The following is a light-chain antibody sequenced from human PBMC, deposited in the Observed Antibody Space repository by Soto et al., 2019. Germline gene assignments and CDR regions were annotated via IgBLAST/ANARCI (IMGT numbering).Light chain of an antibody. CDR3: HVWDSSSDHVV. CDR2: YDS. V-gene: IGLV3-21*04. J-gene: IGLJ2*01. Sequence: SYELTQPPSVSVAPGKTARITCGGNNIGSKSVHWYQQKPGPAPVLVIYYDSDRPSGIPERFSGSNSGNTATLTISRVEAGDEAEYYCHVWDSSSDHVVCGGGTKVTVL. CDR1: NIGSKS.